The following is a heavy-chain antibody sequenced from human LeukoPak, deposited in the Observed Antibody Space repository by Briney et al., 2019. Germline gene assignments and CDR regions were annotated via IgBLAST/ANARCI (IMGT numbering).Heavy chain of an antibody. Sequence: GGSLRLSCAGAGFTFTKYAMSWVRQAPGKGPEWVSGISASGGSVYYADSVKGRFTISRDDSKNTLYLQMNGLRVEDTAVYYCAKGGLEWELPPGDAFDIWGQGTMVTVSS. D-gene: IGHD1-26*01. CDR1: GFTFTKYA. CDR3: AKGGLEWELPPGDAFDI. CDR2: ISASGGSV. J-gene: IGHJ3*02. V-gene: IGHV3-23*01.